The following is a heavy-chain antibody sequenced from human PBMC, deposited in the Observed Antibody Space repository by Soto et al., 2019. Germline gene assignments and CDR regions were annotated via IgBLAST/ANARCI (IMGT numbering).Heavy chain of an antibody. CDR1: GFIFSTYG. CDR3: ARAVGPFDY. V-gene: IGHV3-33*01. CDR2: IWYDGSNK. J-gene: IGHJ4*02. D-gene: IGHD1-26*01. Sequence: QVQLVESGGGVVQPGRSLRLSCAASGFIFSTYGMHWVRQAPGKGLEWVAVIWYDGSNKYYADSVRGRFTISRDNSENTLFLQLNSLRVEDTAVYYCARAVGPFDYWGQGTLVTVSS.